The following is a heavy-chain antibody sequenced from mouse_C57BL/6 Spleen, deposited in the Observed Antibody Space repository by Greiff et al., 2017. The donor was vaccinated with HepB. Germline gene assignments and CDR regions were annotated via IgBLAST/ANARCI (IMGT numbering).Heavy chain of an antibody. V-gene: IGHV1S81*02. CDR2: TNPTNGRT. CDR3: ARIKKIVATYFDY. CDR1: GYTFTSYW. D-gene: IGHD1-1*01. J-gene: IGHJ2*01. Sequence: VQLQQSGAELVKAGASVKMSCKASGYTFTSYWMHWVKQRLGQGLEWFAETNPTNGRTYYNEKFKSKATLTVDKSPSTAYMLLSGPTFEESAVYYCARIKKIVATYFDYWGQGTTLTVSS.